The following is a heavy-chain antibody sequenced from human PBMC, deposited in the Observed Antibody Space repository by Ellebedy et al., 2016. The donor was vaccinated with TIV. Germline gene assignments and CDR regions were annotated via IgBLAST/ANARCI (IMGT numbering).Heavy chain of an antibody. J-gene: IGHJ4*02. CDR1: GFTFSTYA. V-gene: IGHV3-23*01. D-gene: IGHD4-23*01. Sequence: GESLKISXAASGFTFSTYAMSWIRQAPGKGLEWVSGISGSAGDTHYAGSVKGRFSISRDNSKNTLYLQMNSLRAEDTALYYCARSLFGGHLDWGQGALVTVSS. CDR2: ISGSAGDT. CDR3: ARSLFGGHLD.